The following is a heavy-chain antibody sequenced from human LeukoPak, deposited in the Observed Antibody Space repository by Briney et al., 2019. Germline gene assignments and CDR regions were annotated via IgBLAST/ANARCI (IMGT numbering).Heavy chain of an antibody. CDR2: ISGSGGST. J-gene: IGHJ4*02. Sequence: GGSLRLSCAASGFTFSSYAMSWVRQAPGKGLEWVSAISGSGGSTYYADSVKGRFTISRDNSKNTLYLQMNSLRAEDTAVYYCAKSPGPHYYGYYFDFWGQGTLVAVSS. CDR3: AKSPGPHYYGYYFDF. V-gene: IGHV3-23*01. D-gene: IGHD3-22*01. CDR1: GFTFSSYA.